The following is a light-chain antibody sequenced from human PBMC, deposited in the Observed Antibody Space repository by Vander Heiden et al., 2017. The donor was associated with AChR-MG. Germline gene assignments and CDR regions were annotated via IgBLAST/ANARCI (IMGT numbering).Light chain of an antibody. CDR3: QQSYSNPPLT. V-gene: IGKV1-39*01. J-gene: IGKJ4*01. CDR2: GAS. Sequence: DIQLTQSPSSLSASVGDTVTITCRANQTISDYLNWYQQRPGKAPKLLVYGASTLQSGVPSRFRGSGSETDFTLTIFSLQPEDFATYYCQQSYSNPPLTFGGGSKVEIK. CDR1: QTISDY.